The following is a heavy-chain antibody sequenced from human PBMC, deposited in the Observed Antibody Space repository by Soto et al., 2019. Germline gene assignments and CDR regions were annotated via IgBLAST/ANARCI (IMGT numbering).Heavy chain of an antibody. CDR2: IIPIFGTA. V-gene: IGHV1-69*13. CDR1: GGTFSSYA. D-gene: IGHD5-12*01. Sequence: SVKVSCKASGGTFSSYAISWVRQAPGQGLEWMGGIIPIFGTANYAQKFQGRVTITADESTSTAYMELSSLRSEDTAVYYCASSVAKYYYYGMDVWGQGTTVTVS. J-gene: IGHJ6*02. CDR3: ASSVAKYYYYGMDV.